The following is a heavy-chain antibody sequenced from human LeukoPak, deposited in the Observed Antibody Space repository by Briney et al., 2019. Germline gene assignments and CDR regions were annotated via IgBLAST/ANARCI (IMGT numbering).Heavy chain of an antibody. J-gene: IGHJ4*02. V-gene: IGHV4-4*02. Sequence: SETLSLTCAVSGGSISSSNWWSWVRQPPGKGLEWIGEIYHSGSTNYNPSLKSRVTISVDKSKNQFSLKLSSATAADTAVYYCASVLTGYSRYYFDYWGQGTLVTVSS. CDR3: ASVLTGYSRYYFDY. CDR2: IYHSGST. D-gene: IGHD3-9*01. CDR1: GGSISSSNW.